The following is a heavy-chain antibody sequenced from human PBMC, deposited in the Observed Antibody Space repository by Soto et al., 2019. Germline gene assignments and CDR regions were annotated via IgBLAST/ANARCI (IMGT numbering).Heavy chain of an antibody. V-gene: IGHV4-59*08. CDR1: GGSISSYY. J-gene: IGHJ4*02. CDR3: VRHSSSGWSGQSWGVFDY. Sequence: QVQLQESGPGLVKPSETLSLTCTVSGGSISSYYWSWIRQPPGKGLEWIGYIYYSGSTNYNPSLKSQVTISVDTCKNQFSLKLSSVTAADTAVYYSVRHSSSGWSGQSWGVFDYWGQGTLVTVSS. CDR2: IYYSGST. D-gene: IGHD6-19*01.